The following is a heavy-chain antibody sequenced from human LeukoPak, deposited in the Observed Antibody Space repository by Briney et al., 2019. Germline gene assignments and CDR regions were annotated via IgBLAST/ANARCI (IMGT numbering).Heavy chain of an antibody. CDR2: IYNDGSSR. J-gene: IGHJ4*02. CDR1: GFTFSAYW. CDR3: AREFGANTPLDY. V-gene: IGHV3-74*01. D-gene: IGHD1-26*01. Sequence: PGGSLRLSCAASGFTFSAYWMHWVRQAPGKGLVWVSRIYNDGSSRSYADSVKGRFTISRDNAKNTLYLQMNSLRAEDTAVYYCAREFGANTPLDYWGQGTLVTVSS.